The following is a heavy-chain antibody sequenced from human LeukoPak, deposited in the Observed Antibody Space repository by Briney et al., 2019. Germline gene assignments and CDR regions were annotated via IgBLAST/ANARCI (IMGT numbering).Heavy chain of an antibody. Sequence: GGSLRLSCAASGFTFSSYAMSWVRQAPGKGLEWVSGISGSSGSTYYADSVKGRFTISRDNSKNTLYLQMNSLRAEDTAVYYCAKDPGDSGTYQAFFGYWGQGTLVTVSS. CDR2: ISGSSGST. J-gene: IGHJ4*02. CDR1: GFTFSSYA. V-gene: IGHV3-23*01. D-gene: IGHD1-26*01. CDR3: AKDPGDSGTYQAFFGY.